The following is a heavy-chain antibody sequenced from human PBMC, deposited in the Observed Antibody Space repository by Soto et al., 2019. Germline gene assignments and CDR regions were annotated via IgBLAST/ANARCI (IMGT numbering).Heavy chain of an antibody. Sequence: ESGGGVVQPGRSLRLSCAASGFTFSSYAMHWVRQAPGKGLEWVAVISYDGSNKYYADSVKGRFTISRDNSKNTLYLQMNSLRAEDTAVYYCARRVNAHFDLWGRGTLVTVSS. CDR3: ARRVNAHFDL. CDR2: ISYDGSNK. V-gene: IGHV3-30-3*01. D-gene: IGHD2-8*01. J-gene: IGHJ2*01. CDR1: GFTFSSYA.